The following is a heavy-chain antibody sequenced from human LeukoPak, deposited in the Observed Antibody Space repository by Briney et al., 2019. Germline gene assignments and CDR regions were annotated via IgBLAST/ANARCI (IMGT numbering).Heavy chain of an antibody. D-gene: IGHD3-3*01. CDR2: INHSGST. Sequence: SETLSLTCAVYGGSFSGYYWSWIRQPPGKGLEWIGEINHSGSTNYNPSLKSRVTISVDTSKNQFSLKLSSVTAADTVVYYCARAPPYDFWSLYNWFDPWGQGTLVTVSS. J-gene: IGHJ5*02. CDR1: GGSFSGYY. CDR3: ARAPPYDFWSLYNWFDP. V-gene: IGHV4-34*01.